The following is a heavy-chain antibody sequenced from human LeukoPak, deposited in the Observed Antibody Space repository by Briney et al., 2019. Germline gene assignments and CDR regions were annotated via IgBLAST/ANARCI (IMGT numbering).Heavy chain of an antibody. CDR2: INHSGST. CDR1: GGSFSGYY. CDR3: ASILVVTATNYFDY. Sequence: PSETLSLTCAVYGGSFSGYYWSWIRQPPGKGLEWIGEINHSGSTNYNPSLKSRVTISVDTSKNQFSLKLSSVTAADTAVYYSASILVVTATNYFDYWGQGTLVTVSS. V-gene: IGHV4-34*01. D-gene: IGHD2-21*02. J-gene: IGHJ4*02.